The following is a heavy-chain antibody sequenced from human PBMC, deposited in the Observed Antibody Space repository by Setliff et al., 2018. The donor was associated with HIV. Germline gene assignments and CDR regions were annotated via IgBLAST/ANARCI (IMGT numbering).Heavy chain of an antibody. CDR2: ISAYNGNT. Sequence: ASVKVSCKASGYTFTSYGISWVRQAPGQGLEWMGWISAYNGNTNYAQNFQGRVTMTTDTSTSRAYMELRSLRSDDTAAYFCARLGSGWSDSYYYAMDVWGQGTTVTVSS. D-gene: IGHD6-19*01. J-gene: IGHJ6*02. V-gene: IGHV1-18*01. CDR3: ARLGSGWSDSYYYAMDV. CDR1: GYTFTSYG.